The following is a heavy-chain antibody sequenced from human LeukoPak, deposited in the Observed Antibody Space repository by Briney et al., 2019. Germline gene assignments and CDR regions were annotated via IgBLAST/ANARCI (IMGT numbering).Heavy chain of an antibody. J-gene: IGHJ4*02. D-gene: IGHD1-20*01. Sequence: SETLSLTCTVSGGSISSYYWSWIRQPPGRGLEWIGYIYYSGSTNYNPSLKSRVTMSVDTSKNQFSLKLSSVTAADTAVYYCARAGRITGTTALFDYWGQGTLVTVSS. V-gene: IGHV4-59*12. CDR1: GGSISSYY. CDR2: IYYSGST. CDR3: ARAGRITGTTALFDY.